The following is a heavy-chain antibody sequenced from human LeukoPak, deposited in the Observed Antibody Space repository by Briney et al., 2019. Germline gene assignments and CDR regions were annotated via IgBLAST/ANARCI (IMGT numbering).Heavy chain of an antibody. J-gene: IGHJ4*02. CDR2: IRHDGSNQ. D-gene: IGHD1-1*01. CDR3: AKGGVLTQLYYFDY. Sequence: QSGGSLRLSCAASGFTFSNYGVHWVRQAPGKGLEWVAFIRHDGSNQYYADSVKGRFTISRDNSKKRVYLQMNSLRAEDTAVYYCAKGGVLTQLYYFDYWGQGTLVTVSS. V-gene: IGHV3-30*02. CDR1: GFTFSNYG.